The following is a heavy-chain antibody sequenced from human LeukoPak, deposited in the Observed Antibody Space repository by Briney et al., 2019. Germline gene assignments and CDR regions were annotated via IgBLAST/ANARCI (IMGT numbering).Heavy chain of an antibody. V-gene: IGHV3-30*04. J-gene: IGHJ4*02. D-gene: IGHD6-19*01. CDR2: ISYDGSNK. CDR1: GFTFSSYA. Sequence: PGGSLRLSCAASGFTFSSYAMHWVRQAPGKGLEWVAVISYDGSNKYYADSVKGRFTISRDNSKNTLYLQMNSLRAEDTAVYYCARGSSYSSGWYKDYWGQGTLVTVSS. CDR3: ARGSSYSSGWYKDY.